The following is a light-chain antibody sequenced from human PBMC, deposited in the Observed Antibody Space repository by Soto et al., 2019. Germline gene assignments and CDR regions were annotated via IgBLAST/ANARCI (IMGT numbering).Light chain of an antibody. CDR2: DAS. CDR3: QQRSDWPRIT. J-gene: IGKJ5*01. CDR1: QTISSY. V-gene: IGKV3-11*01. Sequence: EIVLTQSPATLSLSPGERATLSCRASQTISSYLAWYQLKRGQAPRLLIYDASNRATGIPARFSGSGSGTGFTLTISSLEPEDFAVYYCQQRSDWPRITFGQGTRLEIK.